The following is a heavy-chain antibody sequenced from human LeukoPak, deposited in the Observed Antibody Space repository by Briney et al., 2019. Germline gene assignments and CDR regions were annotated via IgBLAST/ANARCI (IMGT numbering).Heavy chain of an antibody. D-gene: IGHD4/OR15-4a*01. CDR2: IYYTGST. CDR1: GGSISSRSDY. J-gene: IGHJ4*02. Sequence: SETLSLTCTVSGGSISSRSDYWGWIRQPPGKGLEWIGSIYYTGSTHYNPSLKSRVTISVDTSKNQFSLKLSSVTAADTAVYYCARRPGEYGGNDFDYWGQGTLVTASS. V-gene: IGHV4-39*01. CDR3: ARRPGEYGGNDFDY.